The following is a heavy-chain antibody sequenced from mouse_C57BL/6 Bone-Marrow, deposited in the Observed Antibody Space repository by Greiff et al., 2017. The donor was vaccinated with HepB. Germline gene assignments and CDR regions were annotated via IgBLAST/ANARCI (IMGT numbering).Heavy chain of an antibody. D-gene: IGHD1-1*01. CDR2: IRSKSNNYAT. CDR3: VSLITTVYYAMDY. CDR1: GFSFNTYA. Sequence: EVQLVESGGGLVQPKGSLKLSCAASGFSFNTYAMNWVRQAPGKGLEWVARIRSKSNNYATYYADSVKDRFTISRDDSESMLYLQMNNLKTEDTAMYYCVSLITTVYYAMDYWGQGTSVTVSS. J-gene: IGHJ4*01. V-gene: IGHV10-1*01.